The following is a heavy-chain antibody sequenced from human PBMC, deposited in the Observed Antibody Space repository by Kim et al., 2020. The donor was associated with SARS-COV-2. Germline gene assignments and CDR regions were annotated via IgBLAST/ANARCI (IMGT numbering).Heavy chain of an antibody. D-gene: IGHD6-6*01. CDR2: LSPEDGET. CDR1: GYTLTELS. J-gene: IGHJ5*02. CDR3: ATAPALVRDGWFDP. Sequence: ASVKVSCKVSGYTLTELSMHWVRQAPAKFREWILGLSPEDGETIYAQKFQGRVTMTEDTSTDTAYMELSSLRSEDTAVYYCATAPALVRDGWFDPWGQGTLVTVSS. V-gene: IGHV1-24*01.